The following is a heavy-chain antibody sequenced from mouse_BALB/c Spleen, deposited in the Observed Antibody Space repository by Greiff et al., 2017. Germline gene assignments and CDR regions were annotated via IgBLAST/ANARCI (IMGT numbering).Heavy chain of an antibody. CDR1: GFTFSSYA. CDR3: ARESITTASYAMDY. J-gene: IGHJ4*01. Sequence: EVKVVESGGGLVKPGGSLKLSCAASGFTFSSYAMSWVRQTPEKRLEWVASISSGGSTYYPDSVKGRFTISRDNARNILYLQMSSLRSEDTAMYYCARESITTASYAMDYWGQGTSVTVSS. V-gene: IGHV5-6-5*01. CDR2: ISSGGST. D-gene: IGHD1-2*01.